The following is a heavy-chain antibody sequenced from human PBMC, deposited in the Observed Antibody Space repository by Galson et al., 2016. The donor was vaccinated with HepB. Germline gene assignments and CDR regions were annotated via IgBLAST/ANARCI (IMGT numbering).Heavy chain of an antibody. CDR2: ISSGSTTI. Sequence: SLRLSCAASTFTFSYYEMSWVRQAPGKGLEWISSISSGSTTIYYAASVRGRFTISRDNAKNSLYLQMNRVRAEDTAIYYCTRGQIRQWLGHNWFDPWGQGTLVTVSS. D-gene: IGHD6-19*01. J-gene: IGHJ5*02. CDR3: TRGQIRQWLGHNWFDP. V-gene: IGHV3-48*03. CDR1: TFTFSYYE.